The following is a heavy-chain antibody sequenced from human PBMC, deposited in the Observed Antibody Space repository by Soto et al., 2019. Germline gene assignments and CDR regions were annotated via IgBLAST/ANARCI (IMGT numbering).Heavy chain of an antibody. CDR3: ARERIVVVTASDDYYYGMDV. J-gene: IGHJ6*02. D-gene: IGHD2-2*01. Sequence: XSVKVAIKASGYPLTSYGIIWVRQAPGQGLEWMGWISAYNGNTNYAQKLQGRVTMTTDTSTSTAYMELRSLRSDDTAVYYCARERIVVVTASDDYYYGMDVCGQRTTVTVSS. CDR2: ISAYNGNT. V-gene: IGHV1-18*01. CDR1: GYPLTSYG.